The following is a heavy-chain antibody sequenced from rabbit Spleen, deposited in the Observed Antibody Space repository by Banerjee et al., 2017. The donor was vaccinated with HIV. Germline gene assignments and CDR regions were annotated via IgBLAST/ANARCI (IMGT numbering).Heavy chain of an antibody. J-gene: IGHJ3*01. V-gene: IGHV1S40*01. D-gene: IGHD6-1*01. CDR1: GFSFSSSYY. CDR2: IYGDSSGST. Sequence: QSLEESGGDLVKPGASLTLTCTASGFSFSSSYYMCWVRQAPGKGLESIACIYGDSSGSTWYASWAKGRFTISKTSSTTVTLQMTSLTAADTATYFCARGANDDGAGYDLWGQGTLVTVS. CDR3: ARGANDDGAGYDL.